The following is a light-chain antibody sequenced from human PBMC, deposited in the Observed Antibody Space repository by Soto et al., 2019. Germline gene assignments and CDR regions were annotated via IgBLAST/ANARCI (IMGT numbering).Light chain of an antibody. J-gene: IGKJ1*01. V-gene: IGKV1-5*03. CDR1: QTISTW. CDR3: QQYNSYPLT. Sequence: IQMTQSPSTLSASVGDRVTFTCRVSQTISTWLAWYQQKPGKAPKLLIYKASTLDVGVPSRFSDSGSGTDFTLTIITLQPAVFGTYSSQQYNSYPLTFGQGTKV. CDR2: KAS.